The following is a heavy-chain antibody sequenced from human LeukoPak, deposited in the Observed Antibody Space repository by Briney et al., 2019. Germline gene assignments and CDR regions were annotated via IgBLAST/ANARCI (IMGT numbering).Heavy chain of an antibody. V-gene: IGHV1-8*01. Sequence: ASVEVSCKASGYTFTSYDINWVRQATGQGLEWMGWMNPNSGNTGYAQKFQGRVTMTRNTSISTAYMELSSLRPEDTAVYYCAREKVAAGYYYYGMDVWGQGTTVTVSS. CDR1: GYTFTSYD. CDR3: AREKVAAGYYYYGMDV. D-gene: IGHD6-13*01. CDR2: MNPNSGNT. J-gene: IGHJ6*02.